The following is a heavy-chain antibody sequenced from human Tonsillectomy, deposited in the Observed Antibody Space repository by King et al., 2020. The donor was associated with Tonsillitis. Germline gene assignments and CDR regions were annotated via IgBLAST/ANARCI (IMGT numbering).Heavy chain of an antibody. V-gene: IGHV3-11*05. CDR2: ISSISRYT. J-gene: IGHJ4*02. Sequence: QLVQSGGGLVKPGGSLRLSCAASGFTFSDYYMSWLRQAPGKGLEWVSYISSISRYTNYADSVKGRFTISRDNAKNSLYLQMNSLRAEDTAVYYCARTVAGPNYFDYWGQGTLVTVSS. D-gene: IGHD6-19*01. CDR1: GFTFSDYY. CDR3: ARTVAGPNYFDY.